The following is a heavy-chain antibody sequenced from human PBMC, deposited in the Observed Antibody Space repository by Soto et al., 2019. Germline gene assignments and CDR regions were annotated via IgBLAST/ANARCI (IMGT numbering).Heavy chain of an antibody. D-gene: IGHD5-12*01. CDR3: AKQSVYDHYYGMEV. Sequence: EVQLLESGGGLVQPGGSLRLSCAASILSFDIYAMSWVRQAPGKGLEWVSATTGSGGTAYYAGSVKGRFTISRDNSKNTLYLQLASLRAGDTAVYFCAKQSVYDHYYGMEVWGQGTRVNVSS. CDR1: ILSFDIYA. V-gene: IGHV3-23*01. J-gene: IGHJ6*02. CDR2: TTGSGGTA.